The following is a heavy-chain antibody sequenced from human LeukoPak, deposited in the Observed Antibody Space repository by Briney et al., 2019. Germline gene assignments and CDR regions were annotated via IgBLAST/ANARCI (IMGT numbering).Heavy chain of an antibody. Sequence: ASVKVSCKTSGYTFTSYYIHWVRQVPGQGLEWMGWINPSSGGTEYAQKFQDRVTMTGDTSISTAYMELSRLRSDDTAVYYCARDRGSSWYVDYWGQGTLVTVSS. CDR2: INPSSGGT. CDR3: ARDRGSSWYVDY. J-gene: IGHJ4*02. V-gene: IGHV1-2*02. CDR1: GYTFTSYY. D-gene: IGHD6-13*01.